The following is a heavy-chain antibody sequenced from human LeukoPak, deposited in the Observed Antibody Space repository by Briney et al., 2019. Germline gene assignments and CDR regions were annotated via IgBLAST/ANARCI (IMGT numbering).Heavy chain of an antibody. J-gene: IGHJ4*02. CDR2: INTNTGNP. CDR1: GYTFTSYP. Sequence: ASVKVSCKASGYTFTSYPINWVRQAPGQGLEWMGWINTNTGNPTYAQGFTGRFVFSLDTSVSTTYLQISSLQPEDTAVYYCAGGGGYYCFCSISGAYDNGGRGPLATVS. CDR3: AGGGGYYCFCSISGAYDN. V-gene: IGHV7-4-1*02. D-gene: IGHD3-3*01.